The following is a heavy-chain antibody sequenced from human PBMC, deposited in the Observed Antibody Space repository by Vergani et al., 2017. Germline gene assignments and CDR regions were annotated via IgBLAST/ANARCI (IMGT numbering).Heavy chain of an antibody. V-gene: IGHV3-23*04. Sequence: EVQLVESGGGLVRPGGSLRLSCAASGLTFSSYAMSWVRQAPGKGLEWVSAISGSGGSTYYADSVKGRFTSSRDNSKNKLYLQMNSLRAEDTAVYYCAKSRYYYDSGGYLPLDYWGQGTLVTVSS. CDR1: GLTFSSYA. CDR3: AKSRYYYDSGGYLPLDY. CDR2: ISGSGGST. D-gene: IGHD3-22*01. J-gene: IGHJ4*02.